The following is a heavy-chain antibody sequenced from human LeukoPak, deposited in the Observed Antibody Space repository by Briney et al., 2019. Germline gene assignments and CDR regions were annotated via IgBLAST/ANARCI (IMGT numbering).Heavy chain of an antibody. CDR2: VDYTGIT. J-gene: IGHJ5*02. V-gene: IGHV4-39*01. Sequence: SETLSLTCTVSGGSISSSGYYWGWIRQPPGKGLEWIGSVDYTGITSHSPSLKSRVTISVDTSKNQFSLKVSSVSAADTGVYYCVRARGQLQMGIDPWGQGTLVTVSS. CDR1: GGSISSSGYY. CDR3: VRARGQLQMGIDP. D-gene: IGHD5-24*01.